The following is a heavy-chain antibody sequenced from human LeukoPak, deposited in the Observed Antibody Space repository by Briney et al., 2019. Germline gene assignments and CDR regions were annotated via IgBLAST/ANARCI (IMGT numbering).Heavy chain of an antibody. CDR3: ASPGYCSSTSCYGGAFDT. CDR1: GYTFTSYY. J-gene: IGHJ3*02. CDR2: INPSGGST. V-gene: IGHV1-46*01. D-gene: IGHD2-2*01. Sequence: ASVKVSCKASGYTFTSYYMHWVRQAPGQGLEWMGIINPSGGSTSYAQKFQGRVTMTRDTSTSTVYMELSSLRSEDTAVYYCASPGYCSSTSCYGGAFDTWGQGTMVTVSS.